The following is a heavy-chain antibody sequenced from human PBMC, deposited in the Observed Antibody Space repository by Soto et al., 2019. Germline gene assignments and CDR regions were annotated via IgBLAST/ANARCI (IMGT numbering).Heavy chain of an antibody. CDR3: ATTYYYDGAGVDAFDL. Sequence: QVQLVQSGAEVKKPGASVKVSCKASGYSFINYPMQWVRQAPGQSLEWMGWINAGNSNTKYSQNFQGRVTITRDTSASTAYMVLGSLRSEDTAVYYCATTYYYDGAGVDAFDLWGQGTMVIVSP. CDR1: GYSFINYP. J-gene: IGHJ3*01. D-gene: IGHD3-22*01. CDR2: INAGNSNT. V-gene: IGHV1-3*01.